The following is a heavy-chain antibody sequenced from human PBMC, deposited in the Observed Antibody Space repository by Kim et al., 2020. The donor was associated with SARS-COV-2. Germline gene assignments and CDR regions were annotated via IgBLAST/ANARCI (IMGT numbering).Heavy chain of an antibody. V-gene: IGHV1-2*02. CDR3: ARDGSTGFDY. Sequence: GTTYAQKFQGRMTMTRDTYSSTAYMELSRLRSDDTAVYYGARDGSTGFDYWGQGTLVTVSS. D-gene: IGHD7-27*01. CDR2: GT. J-gene: IGHJ4*02.